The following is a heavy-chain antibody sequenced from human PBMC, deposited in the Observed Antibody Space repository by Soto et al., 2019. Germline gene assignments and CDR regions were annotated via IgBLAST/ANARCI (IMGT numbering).Heavy chain of an antibody. J-gene: IGHJ3*02. D-gene: IGHD3-22*01. V-gene: IGHV3-30-3*01. CDR2: ISYDGSNK. CDR1: GFTFSSYA. Sequence: GWSLRLCCAASGFTFSSYAMHWFRQAPGKGLEWVAVISYDGSNKYYADSVKGRFTISRDNSKNTLYLQMNSLRAEDTAVYYCAREGALPGYYDSSGYYPDAFDIWGQGTMVTVSS. CDR3: AREGALPGYYDSSGYYPDAFDI.